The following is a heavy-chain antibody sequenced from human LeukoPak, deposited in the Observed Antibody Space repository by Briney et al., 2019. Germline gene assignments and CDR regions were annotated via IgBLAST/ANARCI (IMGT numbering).Heavy chain of an antibody. J-gene: IGHJ5*02. CDR1: GYTFTSYG. CDR2: ISAYNGNT. Sequence: ASVKVSCKASGYTFTSYGISWVRQAPGQGLEWMGWISAYNGNTNYAQKLQGRVTMTTDTSTSTAYMELRSLRSDDTAVYYCARDFYGDYSSYWFDPWGQGTLVTVSS. D-gene: IGHD4-17*01. V-gene: IGHV1-18*01. CDR3: ARDFYGDYSSYWFDP.